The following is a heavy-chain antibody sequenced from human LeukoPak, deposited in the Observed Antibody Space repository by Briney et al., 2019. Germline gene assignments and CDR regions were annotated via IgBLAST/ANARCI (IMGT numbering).Heavy chain of an antibody. D-gene: IGHD3-9*01. CDR1: RGSISSYY. CDR3: AEDIDYDILTEIDY. J-gene: IGHJ4*02. V-gene: IGHV4-59*01. Sequence: SETLSLTCSVSRGSISSYYWNWIRQSPGKGLEWIAYIYYSGSTNYNPSLKSRVTISVDTSKNQFSLKLSSVSAADTALYYCAEDIDYDILTEIDYWGQGTLVTVSS. CDR2: IYYSGST.